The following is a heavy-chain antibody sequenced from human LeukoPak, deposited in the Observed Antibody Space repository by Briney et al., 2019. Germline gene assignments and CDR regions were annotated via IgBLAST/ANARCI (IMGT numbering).Heavy chain of an antibody. CDR3: ARRHSYCTSSSCYLYLDT. V-gene: IGHV5-51*01. CDR2: IYPSDSDT. Sequence: GESLKISCNGSGYSFATYWIAWVRQMPGKGLEWMGDIYPSDSDTKYSLSFQGQVIISADTSLSTAYLQWSSLQSSDSAIYFCARRHSYCTSSSCYLYLDTWGQGTLVTVSS. D-gene: IGHD2-2*01. J-gene: IGHJ4*02. CDR1: GYSFATYW.